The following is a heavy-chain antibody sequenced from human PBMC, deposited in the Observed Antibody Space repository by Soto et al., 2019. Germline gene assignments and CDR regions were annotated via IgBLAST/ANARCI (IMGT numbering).Heavy chain of an antibody. CDR1: GYTFTRYT. CDR2: INPDNGNA. CDR3: VRRHVSATGIDWFDP. V-gene: IGHV1-3*01. Sequence: ASVKVSCKASGYTFTRYTMNWVRQAPGQRLEWMGWINPDNGNAKSSQKFQDRVIITRDTSASTAYMDLSSLRSEDTAVYYCVRRHVSATGIDWFDPWGQGTLVTVSS. D-gene: IGHD6-13*01. J-gene: IGHJ5*02.